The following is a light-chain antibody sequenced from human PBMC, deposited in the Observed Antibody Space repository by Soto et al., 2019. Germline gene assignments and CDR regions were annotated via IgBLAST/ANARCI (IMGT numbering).Light chain of an antibody. V-gene: IGKV3-20*01. CDR1: QSVSSSY. J-gene: IGKJ2*01. Sequence: EIVLTQSPGTLSLSPGERATLSCRASQSVSSSYLAWYQQKPGQAPSLLIYGASSRATGIPDRFSGSGSGTDFTLTISRLEPEDFAVYYCQQYGISPGGTFGQGPKLEI. CDR2: GAS. CDR3: QQYGISPGGT.